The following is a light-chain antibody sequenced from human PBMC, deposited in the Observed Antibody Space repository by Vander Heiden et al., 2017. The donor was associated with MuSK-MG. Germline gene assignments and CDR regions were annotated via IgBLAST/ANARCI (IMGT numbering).Light chain of an antibody. CDR2: AAS. CDR3: QQSYTTPPG. Sequence: DIQMTQSPSSLSASVGDRVTITCRASQSISTYLNWYQQNPGKAPNLLIYAASSLQSGVPSRFSGSVSGTDFTLTISSLQPEDFATYYCQQSYTTPPGFGQGTKVEIK. CDR1: QSISTY. J-gene: IGKJ1*01. V-gene: IGKV1-39*01.